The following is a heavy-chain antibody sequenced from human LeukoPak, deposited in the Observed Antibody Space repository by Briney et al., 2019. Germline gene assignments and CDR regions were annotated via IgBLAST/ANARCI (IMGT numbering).Heavy chain of an antibody. V-gene: IGHV4-30-2*01. D-gene: IGHD4-17*01. CDR3: ARAPGDYGWFDP. CDR1: GGSISSCGYS. CDR2: IYHSGIT. J-gene: IGHJ5*02. Sequence: SQTLSLTCAVSGGSISSCGYSWSWIRQPPGKGLEWIGYIYHSGITYYNPSLKSRVTISVDRSKNQFSLKLSSVTTADTAVYYCARAPGDYGWFDPWGEGTLVTVSS.